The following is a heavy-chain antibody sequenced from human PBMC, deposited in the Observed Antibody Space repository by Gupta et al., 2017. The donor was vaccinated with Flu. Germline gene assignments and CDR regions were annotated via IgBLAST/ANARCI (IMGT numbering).Heavy chain of an antibody. CDR1: GESISISLYS. D-gene: IGHD6-25*01. V-gene: IGHV4-39*02. CDR3: ASHERDSSGYHQEYFDN. J-gene: IGHJ4*02. Sequence: QLQLQESGPRLVKPSETLSLPCAVSGESISISLYSWGSRRQSPGTGLAWIGSVYYTGNIHYNPSLKSRVSMSVDTARNHFSLKLTSVTAADTAVYFCASHERDSSGYHQEYFDNWGQGILATVS. CDR2: VYYTGNI.